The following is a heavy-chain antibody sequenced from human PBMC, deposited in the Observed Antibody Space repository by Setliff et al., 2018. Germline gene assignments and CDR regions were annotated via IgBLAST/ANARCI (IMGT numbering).Heavy chain of an antibody. CDR3: ARAGDAATGRKGVFEY. V-gene: IGHV1-46*01. J-gene: IGHJ4*02. CDR1: GYTFSHSG. Sequence: ASVKVSCKASGYTFSHSGITWVRQAPGQGLEWMGIINSSGGSASYAPQFQGRITMTRDTSTNTVYMELSSLISEDTAVYFCARAGDAATGRKGVFEYWGQGTLVTVSS. D-gene: IGHD6-13*01. CDR2: INSSGGSA.